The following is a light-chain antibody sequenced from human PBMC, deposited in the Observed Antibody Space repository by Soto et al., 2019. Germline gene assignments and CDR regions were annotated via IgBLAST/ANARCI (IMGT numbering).Light chain of an antibody. CDR1: QSVSSNY. V-gene: IGKV3D-20*02. CDR3: QQRSNWPPIT. J-gene: IGKJ5*01. Sequence: EIVMTQSPATLSVSPGERATLSCRASQSVSSNYLAWYQQKPGQAPRLLIYGASGRATGIPARFSGSGSETDFTLTISSLEPEDFAVYYCQQRSNWPPITFGQGTRLENK. CDR2: GAS.